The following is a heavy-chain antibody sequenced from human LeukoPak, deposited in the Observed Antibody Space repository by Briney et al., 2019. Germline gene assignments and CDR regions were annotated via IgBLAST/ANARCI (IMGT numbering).Heavy chain of an antibody. CDR2: ISSSSSYI. CDR1: GLTFSSYA. V-gene: IGHV3-21*01. D-gene: IGHD2-2*01. CDR3: ARHRAYCSSTSCPYMPSWALYYYYYGMDV. Sequence: PGGSLRLSCAASGLTFSSYAMSWVRQAPGKGLEWVSSISSSSSYIYYADSVKGRFTISRDNAKNSLYLQMNSLRAEDTAVYYCARHRAYCSSTSCPYMPSWALYYYYYGMDVWGQGTTVTVSS. J-gene: IGHJ6*02.